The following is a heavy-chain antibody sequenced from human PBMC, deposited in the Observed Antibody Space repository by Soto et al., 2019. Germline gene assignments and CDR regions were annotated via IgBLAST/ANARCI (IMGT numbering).Heavy chain of an antibody. CDR3: ARWGTTGGLDV. CDR1: GFTFRSYV. D-gene: IGHD3-16*01. J-gene: IGHJ1*01. Sequence: QVQLVESGGGVVQTGTSLRVSCVGSGFTFRSYVIHWVRQAPDKGLEWVALTSYDGSDKYYGDSVRGRFTISRDNSRNTVDLQMDSLRLEDTALYYCARWGTTGGLDVWGQGTLVSVSS. V-gene: IGHV3-33*05. CDR2: TSYDGSDK.